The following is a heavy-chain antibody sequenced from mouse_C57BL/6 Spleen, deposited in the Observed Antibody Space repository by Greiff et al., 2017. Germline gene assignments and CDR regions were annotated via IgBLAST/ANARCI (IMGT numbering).Heavy chain of an antibody. D-gene: IGHD1-1*01. Sequence: VQLQQPGAELVRPGASVTLSCKASGYTFTDYEMHWVKQTPVHGLEWIGAIDPETGGPAYNQKFKGKAILTADKSSSTAYMELRSLTSEDSAVYYCTREPITTVVAYYAMDYWGQGASVTVAT. V-gene: IGHV1-15*01. J-gene: IGHJ4*01. CDR2: IDPETGGP. CDR1: GYTFTDYE. CDR3: TREPITTVVAYYAMDY.